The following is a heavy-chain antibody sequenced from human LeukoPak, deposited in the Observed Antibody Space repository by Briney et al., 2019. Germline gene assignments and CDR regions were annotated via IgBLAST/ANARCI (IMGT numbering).Heavy chain of an antibody. V-gene: IGHV3-48*03. CDR2: ISSSGSTI. CDR3: ARDLSKSGVLDD. J-gene: IGHJ4*02. D-gene: IGHD3-10*01. Sequence: GGSLRLSCAASGFTFISCEMHWVRQAPGKGLEWVSYISSSGSTIYYADSVKGRFTISRDNAKNSLYLQMNSLRAEDTAVYSCARDLSKSGVLDDWGQGTLVTVSS. CDR1: GFTFISCE.